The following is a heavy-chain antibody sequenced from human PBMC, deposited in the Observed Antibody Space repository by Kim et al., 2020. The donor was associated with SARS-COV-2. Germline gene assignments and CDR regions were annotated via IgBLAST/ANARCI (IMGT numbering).Heavy chain of an antibody. J-gene: IGHJ4*02. CDR3: ARENWGSYSSSWYGFDY. V-gene: IGHV1-69*04. CDR2: IIPTLGIA. Sequence: SVKVSCKASGGTFSSYAISWVRQAPGQGLEWMGRIIPTLGIANYAQKFQGRVTITADKSTSTAYMELSSLRSEDTAVYYCARENWGSYSSSWYGFDYWGQGTLVTVSS. CDR1: GGTFSSYA. D-gene: IGHD6-13*01.